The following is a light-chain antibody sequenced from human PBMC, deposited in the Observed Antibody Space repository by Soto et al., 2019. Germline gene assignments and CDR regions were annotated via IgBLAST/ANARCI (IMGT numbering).Light chain of an antibody. Sequence: QSVLTQSPSVSGAPGQRVTISCTGSSSNIGAGYDVHWYQPVPGTAPKLLIYGNNNRPSGVPDRFSGSKSGTSASLAITGLQDEDESDYYCQSYDSSLSGFVFATGTKLTV. CDR1: SSNIGAGYD. J-gene: IGLJ1*01. V-gene: IGLV1-40*01. CDR3: QSYDSSLSGFV. CDR2: GNN.